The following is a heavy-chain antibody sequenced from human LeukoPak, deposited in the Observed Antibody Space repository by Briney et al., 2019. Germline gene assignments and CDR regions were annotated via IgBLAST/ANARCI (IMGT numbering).Heavy chain of an antibody. CDR1: GYTFTGYY. CDR2: INPNSGGT. CDR3: ARRHYDSSGYDY. D-gene: IGHD3-22*01. Sequence: RASVKVSCKASGYTFTGYYMHWVRQAPGQGLEWMGWINPNSGGTNYAQKFQGRVTMTRDTSISTAYMELSRLRSDDTAVYYCARRHYDSSGYDYWGQGTLVTVSS. V-gene: IGHV1-2*02. J-gene: IGHJ4*02.